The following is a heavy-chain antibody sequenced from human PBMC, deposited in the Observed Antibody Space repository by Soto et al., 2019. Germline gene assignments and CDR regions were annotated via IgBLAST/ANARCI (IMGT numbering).Heavy chain of an antibody. CDR3: AIYDSQNWFDP. D-gene: IGHD3-3*01. Sequence: VADGTSIDHYGRWIRQPPGKGLEWIGYVYYSGGTNYNPSLKSRVTISLDTSRNQVSLKLSSVTAADTAVYFCAIYDSQNWFDPCGQGTLVTV. J-gene: IGHJ5*02. CDR2: VYYSGGT. V-gene: IGHV4-59*11. CDR1: DGTSIDHY.